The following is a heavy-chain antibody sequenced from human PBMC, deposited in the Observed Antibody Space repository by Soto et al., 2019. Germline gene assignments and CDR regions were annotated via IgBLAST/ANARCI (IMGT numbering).Heavy chain of an antibody. D-gene: IGHD6-6*01. Sequence: PGGSLRLSCAASGFTFSSYGMHWVRQAPGKGLEWVAVIWYDGSNKYYADSVKGRFTISRDNAKNTLYLQMDSLRAEDTAVYYWARPRYSGSSFDFWGQGTQVTVSS. V-gene: IGHV3-33*01. J-gene: IGHJ4*02. CDR3: ARPRYSGSSFDF. CDR2: IWYDGSNK. CDR1: GFTFSSYG.